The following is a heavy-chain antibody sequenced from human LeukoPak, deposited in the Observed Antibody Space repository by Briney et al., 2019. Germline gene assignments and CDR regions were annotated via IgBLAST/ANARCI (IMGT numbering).Heavy chain of an antibody. J-gene: IGHJ6*02. Sequence: PGGSLRLSCAVSGFTFSEFWMSWSRQAPGKGLEWVASINSDGSEGYYADVVEGRFTISRDNAKNSLYLQINSLRAEDTAVYYCARDCGGDCVYYYYGMDVWGQGTTVTVS. CDR2: INSDGSEG. CDR1: GFTFSEFW. CDR3: ARDCGGDCVYYYYGMDV. V-gene: IGHV3-7*03. D-gene: IGHD2-21*02.